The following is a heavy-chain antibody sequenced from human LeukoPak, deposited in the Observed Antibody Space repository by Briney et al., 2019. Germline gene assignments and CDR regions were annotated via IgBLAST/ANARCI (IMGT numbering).Heavy chain of an antibody. CDR3: ARVCTNGVCQDAFDI. CDR2: INPSGGST. CDR1: GYTFTSYY. Sequence: ASVKVSCKASGYTFTSYYMHWVRQAPGQGLEWMGIINPSGGSTSYAQKFQGRVTMTRDTSTSTVYMELSSLRSEDTAVYYCARVCTNGVCQDAFDIWGQGTMVTVSS. V-gene: IGHV1-46*03. D-gene: IGHD2-8*01. J-gene: IGHJ3*02.